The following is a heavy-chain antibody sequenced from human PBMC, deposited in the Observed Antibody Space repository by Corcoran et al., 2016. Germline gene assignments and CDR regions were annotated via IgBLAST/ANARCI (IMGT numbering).Heavy chain of an antibody. V-gene: IGHV3-23*01. Sequence: EVQLLESGGGLVQPGGSLRLSCATSGFTFSSYAMTWVRQAPGKGLEWVSGISSGGGSTSYADSVKGRFTISRANSKNTLFLQMNSLRAEDTALYYVAKGGSAWSRTKMDYWGQGNLVTVSS. D-gene: IGHD1-7*01. CDR2: ISSGGGST. CDR3: AKGGSAWSRTKMDY. J-gene: IGHJ4*02. CDR1: GFTFSSYA.